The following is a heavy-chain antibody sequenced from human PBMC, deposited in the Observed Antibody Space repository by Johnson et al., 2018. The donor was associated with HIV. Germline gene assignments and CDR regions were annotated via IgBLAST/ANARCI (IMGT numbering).Heavy chain of an antibody. Sequence: QVQLVESGGGVVQPGRSLRLSCAASGFTFSSYAMHWVRQAPGKGLEWVAVISYDGKNKYFGDSVKGRFTISRDNSKNTLYLHMNSLRVEDTAVYYCAKANDYVDAFDIWGPGTMVTVSS. CDR1: GFTFSSYA. J-gene: IGHJ3*02. V-gene: IGHV3-30*04. CDR3: AKANDYVDAFDI. D-gene: IGHD4-17*01. CDR2: ISYDGKNK.